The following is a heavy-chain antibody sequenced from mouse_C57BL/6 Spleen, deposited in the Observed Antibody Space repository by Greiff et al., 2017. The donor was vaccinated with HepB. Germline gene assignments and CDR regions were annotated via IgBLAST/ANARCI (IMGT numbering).Heavy chain of an antibody. CDR3: AIRDLYGSSYGGAMDY. CDR1: GYTFTSYW. CDR2: IHPSDSDT. Sequence: VQLQQPGAELVKPGASVKVSCKASGYTFTSYWMHWVKQRPGQGLEWIGRIHPSDSDTNYNQKFKGKATLTVDKSSSTAYMQLSSLTSEDSAVYYCAIRDLYGSSYGGAMDYWGQGTSVTVSS. J-gene: IGHJ4*01. V-gene: IGHV1-74*01. D-gene: IGHD1-1*01.